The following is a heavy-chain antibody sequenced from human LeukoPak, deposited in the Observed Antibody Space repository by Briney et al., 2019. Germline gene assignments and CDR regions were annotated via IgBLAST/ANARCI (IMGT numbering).Heavy chain of an antibody. Sequence: GGSLRLSCTASGFTFGDSAMSWVRQAPGKGLEWVGFIRSKAYGGTTEYAASLKDRFTISRDDSKSIAYLQMSRLKIEDTAVYFCTRDLYSGTYYYQFNYWGQGTLVTVSS. D-gene: IGHD1-26*01. J-gene: IGHJ4*02. CDR3: TRDLYSGTYYYQFNY. CDR1: GFTFGDSA. CDR2: IRSKAYGGTT. V-gene: IGHV3-49*04.